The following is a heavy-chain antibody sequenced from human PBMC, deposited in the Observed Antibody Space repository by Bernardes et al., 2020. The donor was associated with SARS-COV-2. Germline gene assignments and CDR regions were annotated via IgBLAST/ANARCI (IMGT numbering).Heavy chain of an antibody. D-gene: IGHD3-3*01. CDR1: GGSISNANSY. V-gene: IGHV4-39*01. Sequence: SETLSLTCTVSGGSISNANSYWGWIRQPPGKGLEWIGSVYYSGRTYYNPSLKSRVIMSVEKSRNQFSVTLNSVTAADTAVYYCARLSHFDFWTGFGGDFDSWGQGTLVTVSS. CDR3: ARLSHFDFWTGFGGDFDS. CDR2: VYYSGRT. J-gene: IGHJ4*02.